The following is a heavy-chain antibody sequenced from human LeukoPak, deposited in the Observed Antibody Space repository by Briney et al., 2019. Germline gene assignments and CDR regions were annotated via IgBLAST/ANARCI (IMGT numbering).Heavy chain of an antibody. CDR1: GFTFSSYG. V-gene: IGHV3-30*03. CDR3: APIAAAGTDAFDI. D-gene: IGHD6-13*01. CDR2: ISYDGSNK. Sequence: GGSLRLSCAASGFTFSSYGMHWVRQAPGKGLEWVAVISYDGSNKYYADSVKGRFTISRDNSKSTLYLQMNSLRAEDTAVYYCAPIAAAGTDAFDIWGQGTMVTVSS. J-gene: IGHJ3*02.